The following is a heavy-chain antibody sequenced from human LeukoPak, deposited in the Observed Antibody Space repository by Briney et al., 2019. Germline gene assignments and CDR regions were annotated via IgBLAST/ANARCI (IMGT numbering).Heavy chain of an antibody. CDR2: IIPILGIA. CDR3: ARIGSGSYYFALDY. D-gene: IGHD3-10*01. J-gene: IGHJ4*02. Sequence: RIIPILGIANYAQKFQGRVTITADKSTSTAYMELSSLRSEDTAVYYCARIGSGSYYFALDYWGQGTLVTVSS. V-gene: IGHV1-69*02.